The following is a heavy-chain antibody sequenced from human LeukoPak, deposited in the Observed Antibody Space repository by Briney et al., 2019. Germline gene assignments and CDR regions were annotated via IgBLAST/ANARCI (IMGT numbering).Heavy chain of an antibody. CDR2: IYYTGST. CDR1: GGSVSSSRYY. CDR3: ARLRWSEGVDY. Sequence: PSETLSLTCPVSGGSVSSSRYYWGWIRQPPGKGLEWIGSIYYTGSTYYKPSLKSRVTISVDASKNQISLKLSSVTAADTAVYYCARLRWSEGVDYWGQGTLVTVSS. J-gene: IGHJ4*02. D-gene: IGHD4-23*01. V-gene: IGHV4-39*01.